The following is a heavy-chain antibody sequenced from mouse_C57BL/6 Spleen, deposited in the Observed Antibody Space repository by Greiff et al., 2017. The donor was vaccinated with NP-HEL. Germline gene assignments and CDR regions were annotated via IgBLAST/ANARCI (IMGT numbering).Heavy chain of an antibody. V-gene: IGHV1-53*01. CDR2: INPSNGGT. CDR3: ASERGERAYGNYPYYFDY. D-gene: IGHD2-1*01. Sequence: QVQLQQPGTELVKPGASVKLSCKASGYTFTSYWMHWVKQRPGQGLEWIGNINPSNGGTNYNEKFKSKATLTVDKSSSTAYMQLSSLTSEDSAVYYCASERGERAYGNYPYYFDYWGQGTTLTVSS. CDR1: GYTFTSYW. J-gene: IGHJ2*01.